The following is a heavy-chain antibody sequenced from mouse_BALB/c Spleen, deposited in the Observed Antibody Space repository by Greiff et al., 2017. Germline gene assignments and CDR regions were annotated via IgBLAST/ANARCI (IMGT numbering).Heavy chain of an antibody. D-gene: IGHD1-1*01. Sequence: QVQLQQSGAELAKPGASVKMSCKASGYTFTSYWMHWVKQRPGQGLEWIGYINPSTGYTEYNQKFKDKATLTADKSSSTAYMQLSSLTSEDSAVYYCARRDYYGSSYGDWGQGTLVTVSA. CDR1: GYTFTSYW. V-gene: IGHV1-7*01. CDR2: INPSTGYT. CDR3: ARRDYYGSSYGD. J-gene: IGHJ3*01.